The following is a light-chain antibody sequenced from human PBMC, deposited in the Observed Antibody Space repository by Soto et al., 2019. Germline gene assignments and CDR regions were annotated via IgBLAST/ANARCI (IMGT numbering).Light chain of an antibody. CDR2: EVS. Sequence: QSVLTQPPSASGSFGQSVTISCTGTSSDVGGYNYVSWYQQHPGKAPKLMIYEVSERPSGVPDRFSGSKSGNTASLTVSGLRADDEADYCCSSYSGTNYHYVFGTGTKVTVL. CDR3: SSYSGTNYHYV. CDR1: SSDVGGYNY. J-gene: IGLJ1*01. V-gene: IGLV2-8*01.